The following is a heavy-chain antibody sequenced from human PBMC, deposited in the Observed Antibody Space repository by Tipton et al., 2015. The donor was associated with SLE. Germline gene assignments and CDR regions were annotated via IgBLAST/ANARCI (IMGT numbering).Heavy chain of an antibody. Sequence: RSLRLSCAASGFTFDDYAMHWVRQAPGKGLAWVSGISWNSGSIGYADTVKGRFTISRDNAKNSLYLQMNSLRAEDTALYYCAKAPTRQAGFGELPYYFDYWGQGTLVTVSS. CDR2: ISWNSGSI. V-gene: IGHV3-9*01. D-gene: IGHD3-10*01. CDR3: AKAPTRQAGFGELPYYFDY. J-gene: IGHJ4*02. CDR1: GFTFDDYA.